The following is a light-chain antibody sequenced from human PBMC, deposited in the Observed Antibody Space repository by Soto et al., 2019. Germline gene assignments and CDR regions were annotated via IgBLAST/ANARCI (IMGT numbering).Light chain of an antibody. CDR1: QSVKSSY. Sequence: EIVLTHSPGTLSLSPWERATLPCRASQSVKSSYLAWYQHKPGQAPRLLIYGTSSRATGIPDRFSGSGSGTDFTLTISRLEPEDFAVYYCQQYGSSITFGQGTRWRL. V-gene: IGKV3-20*01. CDR2: GTS. J-gene: IGKJ5*01. CDR3: QQYGSSIT.